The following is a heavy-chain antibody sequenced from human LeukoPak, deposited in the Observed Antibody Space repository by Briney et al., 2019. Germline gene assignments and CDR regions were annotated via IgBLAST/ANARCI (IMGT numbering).Heavy chain of an antibody. CDR2: IYYSGST. J-gene: IGHJ4*02. D-gene: IGHD2-15*01. V-gene: IGHV4-61*08. CDR3: ARHGGDCSGGSCYPMSIDY. Sequence: SEALSLTCTVPGGSISSGGYYWSWIRQPPGKGLEWIGYIYYSGSTNYNPSLKSRVTISVDTSKNQFSLKLSSVTAADTAVYYCARHGGDCSGGSCYPMSIDYWGQGTLVTVSS. CDR1: GGSISSGGYY.